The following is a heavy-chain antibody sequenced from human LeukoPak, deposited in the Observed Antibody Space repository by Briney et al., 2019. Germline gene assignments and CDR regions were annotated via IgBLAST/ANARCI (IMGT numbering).Heavy chain of an antibody. Sequence: ASVKVSCKASGYTFTNYGVSWVRQAPGQGLEWMGWISGYSGNTDYAQKLQGRVTMTRDTSTNTAYMELTSLRSDDTAVYYCARDRRKYSGNFWGWFDPWGQGTLVTVSS. V-gene: IGHV1-18*01. CDR1: GYTFTNYG. J-gene: IGHJ5*02. CDR3: ARDRRKYSGNFWGWFDP. D-gene: IGHD1-26*01. CDR2: ISGYSGNT.